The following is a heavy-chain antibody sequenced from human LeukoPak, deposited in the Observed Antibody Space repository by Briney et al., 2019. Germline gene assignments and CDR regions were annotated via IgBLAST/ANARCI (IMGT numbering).Heavy chain of an antibody. D-gene: IGHD2-15*01. CDR2: IYYSGTT. Sequence: PSETLSLTCTVSGGSINSTGYYWGWVRQPPGKGLEWIRSIYYSGTTYNNPSLQSRVTMSVDTSKNQFSLKLSSVTAADTAVYYCARHKLTYYFDSWGQGTLVTVSS. J-gene: IGHJ4*02. CDR1: GGSINSTGYY. V-gene: IGHV4-39*01. CDR3: ARHKLTYYFDS.